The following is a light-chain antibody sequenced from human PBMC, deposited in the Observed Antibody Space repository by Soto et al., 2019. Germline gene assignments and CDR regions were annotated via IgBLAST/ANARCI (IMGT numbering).Light chain of an antibody. V-gene: IGKV3-20*01. CDR3: QQYGRSPLT. CDR2: RAS. CDR1: QSVSSNY. Sequence: EIVLTQSPVTLSLSPWERATLSCRASQSVSSNYLAWYQPKPGQAPKVLIYRASISATGIPDRFTGSGSGTDFTLTISRLEPEDFAVYYRQQYGRSPLTFGAGTKVDIK. J-gene: IGKJ4*01.